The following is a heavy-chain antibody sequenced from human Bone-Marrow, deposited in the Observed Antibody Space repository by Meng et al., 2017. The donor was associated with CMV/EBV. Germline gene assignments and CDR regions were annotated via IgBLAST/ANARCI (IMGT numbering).Heavy chain of an antibody. Sequence: SLKISCAASGFTFDDYAMHWVRQAPGKGLEWVSGISWNSGSIGYADSVKGRFTISRDNAKNSLYLQMNSLRAEDTAFYYCAKDLRSAIDGGAFEIWGQGTMVTVSS. CDR1: GFTFDDYA. CDR2: ISWNSGSI. V-gene: IGHV3-9*01. D-gene: IGHD3-16*01. J-gene: IGHJ3*02. CDR3: AKDLRSAIDGGAFEI.